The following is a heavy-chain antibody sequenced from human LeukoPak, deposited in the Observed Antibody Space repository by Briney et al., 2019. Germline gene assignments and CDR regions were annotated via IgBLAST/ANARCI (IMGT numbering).Heavy chain of an antibody. V-gene: IGHV3-23*01. Sequence: GGSLRLSCAASGFTFSSYAMSWVRQAPGKGPEWVSAISGSGGSTYYADSVKGRFTISRDNSKNTLYLQMNSLRAEDTAVYYCAKDQLTTEYYYGMDVWGQGTTVTVSS. J-gene: IGHJ6*02. CDR1: GFTFSSYA. CDR3: AKDQLTTEYYYGMDV. D-gene: IGHD3-3*01. CDR2: ISGSGGST.